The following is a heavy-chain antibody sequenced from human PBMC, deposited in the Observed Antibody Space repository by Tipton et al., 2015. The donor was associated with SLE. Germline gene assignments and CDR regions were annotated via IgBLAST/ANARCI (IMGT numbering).Heavy chain of an antibody. J-gene: IGHJ4*02. CDR1: GDSIANNNYY. D-gene: IGHD2-2*01. CDR3: ARDRDSSTTYDY. V-gene: IGHV4-39*02. CDR2: INYSGTT. Sequence: TLSLTCTISGDSIANNNYYWGWIRQPPGKGLEWIGNINYSGTTYYHPSLKTRVTISVDSSKVHFSLRLTSVTAADTAVYYCARDRDSSTTYDYWGQGTLVTVSS.